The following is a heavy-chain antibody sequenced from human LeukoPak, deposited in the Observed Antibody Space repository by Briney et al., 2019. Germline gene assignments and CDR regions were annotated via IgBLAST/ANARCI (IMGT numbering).Heavy chain of an antibody. CDR2: ISAYNGNT. V-gene: IGHV1-18*01. Sequence: ASVKVSCKASGYTFTSYGISWVRQAPGQGLEWMGWISAYNGNTNYAQKLQGRVTMTTDTSTSTAYMELRSLRSDDTAVYYCARGSRSLNYYDSSGYYPPDYWGQGTLVTVSS. CDR1: GYTFTSYG. CDR3: ARGSRSLNYYDSSGYYPPDY. J-gene: IGHJ4*02. D-gene: IGHD3-22*01.